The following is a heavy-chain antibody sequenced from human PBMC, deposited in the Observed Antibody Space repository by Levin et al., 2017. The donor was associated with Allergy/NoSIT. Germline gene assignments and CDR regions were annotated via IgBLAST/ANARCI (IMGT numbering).Heavy chain of an antibody. Sequence: GSLRLSCTVSGGSISSYYWSWIRQPPGKGLEWIGYIYYSGSTNYNPSLKSRVTISVDTSKNQFSLKLSSVTAADTAVYYCARGIYDILTGYYLLGGWGQGTLVTVSS. D-gene: IGHD3-9*01. CDR1: GGSISSYY. CDR2: IYYSGST. CDR3: ARGIYDILTGYYLLGG. V-gene: IGHV4-59*01. J-gene: IGHJ4*02.